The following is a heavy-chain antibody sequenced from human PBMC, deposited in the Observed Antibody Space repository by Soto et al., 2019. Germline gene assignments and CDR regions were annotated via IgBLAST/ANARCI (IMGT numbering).Heavy chain of an antibody. CDR3: ARDLWGYCGTDCYPLDV. J-gene: IGHJ6*02. CDR1: GYSVPGGTFF. V-gene: IGHV4-61*01. Sequence: PSGTLSLTFTLSGYSVPGGTFFCIWIREPPGKGLEWIGYVYYSGSTNYNPTLKSRLTMSVDTSKNQFSLKLSSVTAADTAVYYCARDLWGYCGTDCYPLDVWGQGTTVTVS. CDR2: VYYSGST. D-gene: IGHD2-21*02.